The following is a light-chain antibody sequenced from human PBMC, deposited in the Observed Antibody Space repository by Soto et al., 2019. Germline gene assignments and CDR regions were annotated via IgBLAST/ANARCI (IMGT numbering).Light chain of an antibody. CDR2: VAS. J-gene: IGKJ1*01. Sequence: EVVLTQSPGTLSLSPGERATLSCRASQSVSSDFLAWYQQKPGQAPRLLIYVASNRATGIPDRFSGVGSGTDFTLTISRLEPEDFAVYYCQQYGSSPPWTFGQGTKVEVK. CDR1: QSVSSDF. V-gene: IGKV3-20*01. CDR3: QQYGSSPPWT.